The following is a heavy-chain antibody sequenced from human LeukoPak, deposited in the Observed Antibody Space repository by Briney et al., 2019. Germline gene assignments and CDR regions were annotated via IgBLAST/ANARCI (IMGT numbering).Heavy chain of an antibody. V-gene: IGHV1-8*01. CDR2: MNPNSGNT. CDR3: ARGRRGLRNYYYYYSMDV. J-gene: IGHJ6*02. D-gene: IGHD2-21*01. Sequence: ASVKVSCKASGYTFTSYDMNWVRQATGQGLEWMGWMNPNSGNTGYAQKFQGRVTMTRNTSISTAYMELSSLRSEDTAVYYCARGRRGLRNYYYYYSMDVWGQGTTVTVSS. CDR1: GYTFTSYD.